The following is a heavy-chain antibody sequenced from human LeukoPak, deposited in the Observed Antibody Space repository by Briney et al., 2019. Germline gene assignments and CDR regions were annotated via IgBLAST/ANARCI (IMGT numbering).Heavy chain of an antibody. J-gene: IGHJ4*02. CDR3: ARESTMVRGVIGYFDY. CDR1: GHTFTSHY. D-gene: IGHD3-10*01. V-gene: IGHV1-2*02. CDR2: INPNSGGT. Sequence: ASVKVSCKASGHTFTSHYMHWVRQAPGQGLEWMGWINPNSGGTNYAQKFQGRVTMTRDTSISTAYMELSRLRSDDTAVYYCARESTMVRGVIGYFDYWGQGTLVTVSS.